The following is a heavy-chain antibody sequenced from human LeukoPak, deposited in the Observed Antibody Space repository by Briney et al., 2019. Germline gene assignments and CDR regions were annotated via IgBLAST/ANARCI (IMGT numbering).Heavy chain of an antibody. D-gene: IGHD6-13*01. CDR2: IYYSGST. CDR1: GGSISSYY. V-gene: IGHV4-59*01. Sequence: PSETLSLTCTVSGGSISSYYWSWIRQPPGKGLEWIGYIYYSGSTNYNPSLKSRVTMSVDTSKNQFSLKLSSVTAADTAVYYCARMDIAAAGTFDYWGQGTLVTVSS. J-gene: IGHJ4*02. CDR3: ARMDIAAAGTFDY.